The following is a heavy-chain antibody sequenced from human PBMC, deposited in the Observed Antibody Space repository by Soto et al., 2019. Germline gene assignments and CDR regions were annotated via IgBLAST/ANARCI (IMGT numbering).Heavy chain of an antibody. CDR1: GFTFSSYG. CDR2: ISYDGNSE. CDR3: ARVPFDY. J-gene: IGHJ4*02. V-gene: IGHV3-30*03. Sequence: QVQLVESGGGVVQPGRSLRLSCAVSGFTFSSYGIHWLRQAPGKGLEWVALISYDGNSEYYADSVRGRFTVSRDSSKNTVHLAMNSLRAEDTAVYYCARVPFDYWGQGTLVTVSS.